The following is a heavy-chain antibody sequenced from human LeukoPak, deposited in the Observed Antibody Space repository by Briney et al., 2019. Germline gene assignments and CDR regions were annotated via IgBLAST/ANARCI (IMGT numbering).Heavy chain of an antibody. CDR1: GFPFRNAW. CDR3: ATGGMAVFDLYYYYGMDV. CDR2: IKSTTDEGIT. V-gene: IGHV3-15*01. J-gene: IGHJ6*02. D-gene: IGHD3-9*01. Sequence: KPGGSLRLSCAASGFPFRNAWMTWVRQAPGKGLEWVGRIKSTTDEGITDYAAPVTGRFTISRDDSQNTLYLDMNSLLIEDTGVYYCATGGMAVFDLYYYYGMDVWGQGTTVTVSS.